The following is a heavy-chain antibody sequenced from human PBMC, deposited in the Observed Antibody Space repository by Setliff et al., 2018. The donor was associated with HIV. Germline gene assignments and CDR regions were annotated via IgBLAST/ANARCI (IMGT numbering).Heavy chain of an antibody. D-gene: IGHD5-18*01. J-gene: IGHJ6*02. Sequence: EASVQVSCKASGGTFSSYAISWVRQAPGQGLEWMGGIIPIFGTANYAQKFQGRVTITADESTSTAYMELSSLRSEDTAVYYCARPSDTAMVTVGYYYYGMDVWGQGTTVTVSS. CDR2: IIPIFGTA. V-gene: IGHV1-69*13. CDR3: ARPSDTAMVTVGYYYYGMDV. CDR1: GGTFSSYA.